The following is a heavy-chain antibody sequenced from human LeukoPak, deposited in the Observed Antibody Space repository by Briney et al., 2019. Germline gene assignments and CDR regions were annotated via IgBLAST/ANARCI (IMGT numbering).Heavy chain of an antibody. Sequence: ASVKVSCKASGYTFTDYYLHWVRQAPGQGLQWMGWINPNSGATHYAQNFQGRVTMTRDTSISTAYMELRSLRSEDTAVYYCARGLRGYGSGSYKSHRFDPWGQGTLVTVSS. V-gene: IGHV1-2*02. CDR2: INPNSGAT. CDR1: GYTFTDYY. D-gene: IGHD3-10*01. J-gene: IGHJ5*02. CDR3: ARGLRGYGSGSYKSHRFDP.